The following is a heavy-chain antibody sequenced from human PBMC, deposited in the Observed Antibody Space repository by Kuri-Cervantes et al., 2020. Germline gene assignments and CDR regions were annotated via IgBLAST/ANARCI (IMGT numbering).Heavy chain of an antibody. D-gene: IGHD3-9*01. CDR2: ISYGGSNK. V-gene: IGHV3-30*13. CDR1: GFTFSSYG. Sequence: GESLKISCAASGFTFSSYGMHWVRQAPGKGLEWVAVISYGGSNKYYADSVQGRFTISRDTSKNRLYLQMNSLTTEDTAVYYCARDFTISDAFDIWGQGTMVTVSS. J-gene: IGHJ3*02. CDR3: ARDFTISDAFDI.